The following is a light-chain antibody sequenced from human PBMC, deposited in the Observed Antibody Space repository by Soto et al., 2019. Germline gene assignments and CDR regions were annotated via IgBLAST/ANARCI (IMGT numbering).Light chain of an antibody. CDR3: TSYGGRDNLM. Sequence: QAVVTQEPSLTVSPGGTVTLTCGSSTGAVTNGHYPYWFQQKPGQAPRTLIYDTTNRHSWTPARFSGSLLGGKAALTLSGAQPEDEAEYYCTSYGGRDNLMFGGGTKLTVL. V-gene: IGLV7-46*01. CDR1: TGAVTNGHY. CDR2: DTT. J-gene: IGLJ3*02.